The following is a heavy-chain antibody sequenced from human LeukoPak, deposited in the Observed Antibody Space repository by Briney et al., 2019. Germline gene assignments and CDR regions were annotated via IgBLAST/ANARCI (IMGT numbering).Heavy chain of an antibody. CDR2: IYYSGST. CDR3: ARGRYSSSWDFQH. V-gene: IGHV4-59*01. CDR1: GGSISSYY. J-gene: IGHJ1*01. Sequence: SETLSLTCTVSGGSISSYYWSWIRQPPGKGLEWIGYIYYSGSTNYNPSLKSRVTISVDTSKNQFSLKLSSVTAADTAVYYCARGRYSSSWDFQHWGQGTLVTVSS. D-gene: IGHD6-13*01.